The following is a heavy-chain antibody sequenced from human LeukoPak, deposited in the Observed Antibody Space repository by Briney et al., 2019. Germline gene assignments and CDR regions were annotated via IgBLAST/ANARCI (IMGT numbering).Heavy chain of an antibody. Sequence: GGSLRLSCAVSGFTVSGNYMSWVRHAAGKGLEWVSLIYSGGTTYYADSGKGRFTISRDNSKNTLYLQMNSLRAEDTAVYYCARRAGGYSHPYDYCGQGILVTVSS. D-gene: IGHD4-23*01. CDR1: GFTVSGNY. CDR2: IYSGGTT. V-gene: IGHV3-53*01. J-gene: IGHJ4*02. CDR3: ARRAGGYSHPYDY.